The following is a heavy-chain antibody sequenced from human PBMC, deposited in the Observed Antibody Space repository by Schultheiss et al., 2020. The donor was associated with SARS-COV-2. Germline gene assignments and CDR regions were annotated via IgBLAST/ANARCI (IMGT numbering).Heavy chain of an antibody. CDR1: GFPVSGHE. J-gene: IGHJ4*02. V-gene: IGHV3-53*01. CDR3: AKSPPSVLGYFDY. D-gene: IGHD2-2*01. CDR2: IYSGGNT. Sequence: GGSLRLSCAASGFPVSGHEMSWVRQAPGKGLEWVSVIYSGGNTHYADSVRGRLTISRDNSKNTLYLHMNSLRAEDTAVYYCAKSPPSVLGYFDYWGQGTLVTVSS.